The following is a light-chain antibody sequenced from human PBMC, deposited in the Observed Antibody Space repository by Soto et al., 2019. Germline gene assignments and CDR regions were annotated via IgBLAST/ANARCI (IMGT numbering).Light chain of an antibody. CDR1: QRVKVH. J-gene: IGKJ4*01. V-gene: IGKV3-15*01. Sequence: EIGMTQSPATLSVSPGERATLSCRASQRVKVHLAWYQQRPGQSPRLLIHSASARATGIPARFTGSGSGTEFTLTISSLQSEDFAVYYCQQSGSWPLTFGRGTKVDIK. CDR2: SAS. CDR3: QQSGSWPLT.